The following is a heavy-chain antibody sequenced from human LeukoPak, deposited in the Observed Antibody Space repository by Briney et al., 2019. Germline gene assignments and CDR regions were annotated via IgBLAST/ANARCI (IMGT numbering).Heavy chain of an antibody. Sequence: SVKVSCKASGGTFSSYTISWVRQAPGHGLEWMGRIIPILGIANYAQKFQGRVTITADKSTSTAYMELSSLRSEDTAVYYCARGYCSSTSCYGGNWFDPWGQGTLVTVSS. V-gene: IGHV1-69*02. CDR2: IIPILGIA. CDR1: GGTFSSYT. CDR3: ARGYCSSTSCYGGNWFDP. J-gene: IGHJ5*02. D-gene: IGHD2-2*01.